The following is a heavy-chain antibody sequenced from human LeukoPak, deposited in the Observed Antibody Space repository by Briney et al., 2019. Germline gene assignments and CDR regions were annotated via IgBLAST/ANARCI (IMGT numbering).Heavy chain of an antibody. J-gene: IGHJ6*02. CDR2: INPNSGGT. Sequence: ASVKVSCKASGYTFTCYYMHWLRQAPGQGLEWMGWINPNSGGTNYAQKFQGRVTMTRDTSTSTVYMELNSLRFEDTAVYYCARENRGRTSDADYYYYGMDVWGQGTTVTVSS. D-gene: IGHD1-1*01. V-gene: IGHV1-2*02. CDR3: ARENRGRTSDADYYYYGMDV. CDR1: GYTFTCYY.